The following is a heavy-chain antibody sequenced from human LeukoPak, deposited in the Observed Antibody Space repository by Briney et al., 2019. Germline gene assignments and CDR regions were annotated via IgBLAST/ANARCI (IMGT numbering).Heavy chain of an antibody. J-gene: IGHJ4*02. CDR2: IFPRNGDT. Sequence: ASVKVSCKTSGYTFTDFYFYWSRQAPGQGLEWVGWIFPRNGDTNYAQKFQDRVTLTRDTSISTAYMELSRLTSDNTAIYYCARDGDSPMVDFDYWGQGTLVTVSS. CDR1: GYTFTDFY. CDR3: ARDGDSPMVDFDY. V-gene: IGHV1-2*02. D-gene: IGHD5-18*01.